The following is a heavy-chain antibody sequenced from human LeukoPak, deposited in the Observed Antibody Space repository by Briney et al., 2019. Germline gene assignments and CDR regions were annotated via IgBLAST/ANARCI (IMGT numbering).Heavy chain of an antibody. CDR3: ARELNTVTALDY. CDR1: GFTFSSYA. Sequence: PGGSLRLSCAASGFTFSSYAMHWVRQAPGKGLEWVAVISYDGSNKYYADSVKGRFTISRDNSKNTLYLQMNSLRAEDTAVYYCARELNTVTALDYWGQGTLVTVSS. J-gene: IGHJ4*02. D-gene: IGHD4-17*01. CDR2: ISYDGSNK. V-gene: IGHV3-30-3*01.